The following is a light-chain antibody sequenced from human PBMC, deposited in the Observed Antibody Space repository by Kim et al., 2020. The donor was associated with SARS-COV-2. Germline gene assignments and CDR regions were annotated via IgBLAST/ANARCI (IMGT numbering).Light chain of an antibody. CDR3: QKCDSAPWT. Sequence: ASVGTRVTITCRASQDISNYLAWFQLKPGKAPKLLIYAASALQPGVPSRFSGSGSGTDFTLTVTSLQPEDVATYYCQKCDSAPWTFGQGTKVDIK. V-gene: IGKV1-27*01. J-gene: IGKJ1*01. CDR1: QDISNY. CDR2: AAS.